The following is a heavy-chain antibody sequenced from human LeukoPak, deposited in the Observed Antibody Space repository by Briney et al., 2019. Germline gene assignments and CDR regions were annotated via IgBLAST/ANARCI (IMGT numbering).Heavy chain of an antibody. CDR2: IQYSGST. J-gene: IGHJ4*02. Sequence: KPSETLSLTCTVSGGSISSYYWSWLRQPPGKGLEWIGYIQYSGSTNYNPSLKSRVTISVDTSKKQFSLNLSSVIAADAARYYCARTVRGDYVDYWGQGALVTVYS. CDR1: GGSISSYY. V-gene: IGHV4-59*01. D-gene: IGHD4-17*01. CDR3: ARTVRGDYVDY.